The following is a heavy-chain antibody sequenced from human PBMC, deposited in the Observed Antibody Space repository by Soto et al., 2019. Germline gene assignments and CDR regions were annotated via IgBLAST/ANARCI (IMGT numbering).Heavy chain of an antibody. J-gene: IGHJ4*02. CDR2: VDPDDNET. Sequence: EVQLVQSGAELKKPGTTVKISCKVSGYTFTDHYLHWLQQAPGKGLEWMGLVDPDDNETIYGDNFQGRLIMTAYPSTDTAYMELSILPSDDTAGYYCSYMVTASRGFEHWGQGTLVTVSS. V-gene: IGHV1-69-2*01. CDR1: GYTFTDHY. D-gene: IGHD2-21*02. CDR3: SYMVTASRGFEH.